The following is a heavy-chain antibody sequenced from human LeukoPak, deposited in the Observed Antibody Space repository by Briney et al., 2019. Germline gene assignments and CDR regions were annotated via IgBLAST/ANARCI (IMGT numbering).Heavy chain of an antibody. CDR1: GGSFSGYY. D-gene: IGHD3-22*01. CDR2: INHSENT. J-gene: IGHJ4*02. V-gene: IGHV4-34*01. CDR3: ARGRKDYYDSSRYFDY. Sequence: SETLSLTCAVYGGSFSGYYWGWIRQPPGKGLEWIGEINHSENTNYTPSLKSRVTISVDTSKNQFSLKLSSVTAADTAVYYCARGRKDYYDSSRYFDYWGQGTLVTVSS.